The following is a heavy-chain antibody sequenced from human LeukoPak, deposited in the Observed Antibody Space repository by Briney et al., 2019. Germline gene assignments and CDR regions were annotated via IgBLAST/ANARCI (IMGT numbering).Heavy chain of an antibody. D-gene: IGHD3-22*01. Sequence: GGSLRLSCAASGFTFSSYGMNWVRQAPGKGLEWVSYISSSSNIMNYADSVKGRFTTSRDNAKNSLYLQMNSLRAEDTAVYYCARDWYYYDSSGYFYWGQGTLVTVSS. CDR1: GFTFSSYG. J-gene: IGHJ4*02. CDR2: ISSSSNIM. CDR3: ARDWYYYDSSGYFY. V-gene: IGHV3-48*01.